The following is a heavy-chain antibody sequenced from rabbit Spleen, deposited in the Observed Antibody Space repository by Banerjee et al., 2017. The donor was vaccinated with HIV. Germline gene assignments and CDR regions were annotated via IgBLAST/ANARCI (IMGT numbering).Heavy chain of an antibody. D-gene: IGHD8-1*01. V-gene: IGHV1S40*01. J-gene: IGHJ6*01. CDR3: ARDSGSSFSSYGMDL. CDR2: IEAGSSGFT. Sequence: QSLEESGGGLVQPEGSLALTCKASGFSFSSSDYICWVRQAPGKGLEWISCIEAGSSGFTYFASWAKGRFTISKTSSTTVTLQMTSLTAADTATYFCARDSGSSFSSYGMDLWGPGTLVTVS. CDR1: GFSFSSSDY.